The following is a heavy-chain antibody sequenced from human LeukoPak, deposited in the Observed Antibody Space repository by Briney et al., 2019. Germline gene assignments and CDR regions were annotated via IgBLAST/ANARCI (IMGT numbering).Heavy chain of an antibody. CDR3: ARDGLVWFGPSLFDP. D-gene: IGHD3-10*01. V-gene: IGHV1-18*01. Sequence: ASVKVSCKASGYTFTSYGISWVRQAPGQGLEWMGWISAYNGNTNYAQKLQGRVTMTTDTSTSTAYMELRSLRSDDTAVYYCARDGLVWFGPSLFDPWGQGTLVTVSS. CDR2: ISAYNGNT. CDR1: GYTFTSYG. J-gene: IGHJ5*02.